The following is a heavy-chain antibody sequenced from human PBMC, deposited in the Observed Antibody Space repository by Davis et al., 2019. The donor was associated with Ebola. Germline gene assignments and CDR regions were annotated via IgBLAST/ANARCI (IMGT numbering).Heavy chain of an antibody. V-gene: IGHV4-59*01. J-gene: IGHJ5*02. CDR2: IYYSGST. CDR3: ARLTLDSSSWYWVWFDP. Sequence: SETLSLTCTVSGGSISSYYWSWIRQPPGKGLEWIGSIYYSGSTYYNPSLKSRVTISVDTSKNQFSLKLSSVTAADTAVYYCARLTLDSSSWYWVWFDPWGQGTLVTVSS. D-gene: IGHD6-13*01. CDR1: GGSISSYY.